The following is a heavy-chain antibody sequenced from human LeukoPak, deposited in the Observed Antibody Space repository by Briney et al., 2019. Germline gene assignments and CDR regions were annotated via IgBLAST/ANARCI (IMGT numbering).Heavy chain of an antibody. Sequence: GGSLRLSCAASVFTFASSWMICVRQAPGEGLEWVANINQRGSYQLNVGSVKGRFPISRDNTKNSLYLQMNGLRAEDTAVYYCARGIVVSPAAPYSWFDPRGQGTLVIVSS. D-gene: IGHD2-2*01. CDR2: INQRGSYQ. CDR3: ARGIVVSPAAPYSWFDP. CDR1: VFTFASSW. V-gene: IGHV3-7*01. J-gene: IGHJ5*02.